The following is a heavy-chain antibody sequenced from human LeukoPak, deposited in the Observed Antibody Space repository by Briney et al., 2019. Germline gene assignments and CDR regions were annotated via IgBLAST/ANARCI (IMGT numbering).Heavy chain of an antibody. CDR1: GFTFDDYT. CDR2: ISWDGGST. D-gene: IGHD3-22*01. J-gene: IGHJ4*02. CDR3: ATGDSSGYYSTAGGFDY. Sequence: GGSLILSCAASGFTFDDYTMHWVRQAPGKGLEWVSLISWDGGSTYYADSVKGRFTISRDNSKNSLYLQMNSLRTEDTALYYCATGDSSGYYSTAGGFDYWGQGTLVTVSS. V-gene: IGHV3-43*01.